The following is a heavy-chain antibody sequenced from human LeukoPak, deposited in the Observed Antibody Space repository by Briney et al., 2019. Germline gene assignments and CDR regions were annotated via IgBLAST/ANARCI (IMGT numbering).Heavy chain of an antibody. D-gene: IGHD3-3*01. V-gene: IGHV3-7*01. CDR3: ASGFLDDFWSGHF. CDR2: IKQDGSEK. CDR1: GSAFTCW. J-gene: IGHJ4*02. Sequence: PGGSLRLSCAASGSAFTCWMSWVRQAPGKGLEWVANIKQDGSEKYYVGSVKGRFTVSRDNARKSLYLQMNSLRAEDTAVYYCASGFLDDFWSGHFWGQGTPVTVSS.